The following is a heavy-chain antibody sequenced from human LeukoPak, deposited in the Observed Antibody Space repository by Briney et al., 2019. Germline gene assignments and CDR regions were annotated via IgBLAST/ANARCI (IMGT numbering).Heavy chain of an antibody. V-gene: IGHV5-51*01. CDR3: ATQYSSSWWDAFDI. J-gene: IGHJ3*02. CDR1: GYNFPIYW. CDR2: IYPGDSDT. D-gene: IGHD6-13*01. Sequence: GESLKISCQGSGYNFPIYWIGWVRQMPGKGLEWMGIIYPGDSDTRYSPSFQGQVTISADKSISTAYLQWSSLKASDTAMYYCATQYSSSWWDAFDIWGQGTMVTVSS.